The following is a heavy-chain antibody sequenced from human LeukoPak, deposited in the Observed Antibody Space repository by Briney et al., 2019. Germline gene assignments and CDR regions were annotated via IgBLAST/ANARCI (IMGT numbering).Heavy chain of an antibody. CDR2: IIPIFGTA. CDR3: ATAMVRGETYYYYMDV. J-gene: IGHJ6*03. V-gene: IGHV1-69*13. Sequence: ASVKVSCKASGYTFTSYAISWVRQAPGQGLEWMGGIIPIFGTANYAQKFQGRVTITADESTSTAYMELSSLRSEDTAVYYCATAMVRGETYYYYMDVWGKGTTVTISS. CDR1: GYTFTSYA. D-gene: IGHD3-10*01.